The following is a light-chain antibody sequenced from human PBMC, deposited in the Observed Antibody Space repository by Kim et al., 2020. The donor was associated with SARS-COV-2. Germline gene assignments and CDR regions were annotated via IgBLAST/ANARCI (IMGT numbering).Light chain of an antibody. Sequence: LTSSRTRATRSMASSYVHRYQQRTGSTPTTVIYEDNQRLSGVPDRFSGSIDSSSISASLTISGLTTDDEADYYCQSYDTSNQGVVFGGGTQLTVL. CDR1: TRSMASSY. V-gene: IGLV6-57*01. J-gene: IGLJ2*01. CDR2: EDN. CDR3: QSYDTSNQGVV.